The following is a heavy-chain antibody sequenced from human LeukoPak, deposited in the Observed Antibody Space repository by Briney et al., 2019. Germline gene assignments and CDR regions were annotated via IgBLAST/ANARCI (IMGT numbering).Heavy chain of an antibody. Sequence: GGSLRLSCAASGFTFINHWMHWVRQAPGKGLVWVSRINSAESSTSYADSVKGRFTISRDNAKNTLFLQMNSLGDEDTAVYYCARGGGFSYEAVSSWGQGTLVTVSS. CDR3: ARGGGFSYEAVSS. CDR1: GFTFINHW. J-gene: IGHJ4*02. CDR2: INSAESST. D-gene: IGHD5-18*01. V-gene: IGHV3-74*01.